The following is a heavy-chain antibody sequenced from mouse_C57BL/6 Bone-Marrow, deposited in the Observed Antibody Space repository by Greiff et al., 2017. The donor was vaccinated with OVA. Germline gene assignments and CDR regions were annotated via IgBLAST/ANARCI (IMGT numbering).Heavy chain of an antibody. CDR2: IDPEDGET. J-gene: IGHJ3*01. Sequence: VQLQQPGAELVMPGASVKLSCKASGYTFTSYWMHWVKQRTEQGLEWIGRIDPEDGETKYAPKFQGKATITADTSSNTAYLQLSSLTSEDTAVYYCASSIYDGYYGFAYWGQGTLVTVSA. CDR1: GYTFTSYW. CDR3: ASSIYDGYYGFAY. V-gene: IGHV14-2*01. D-gene: IGHD2-3*01.